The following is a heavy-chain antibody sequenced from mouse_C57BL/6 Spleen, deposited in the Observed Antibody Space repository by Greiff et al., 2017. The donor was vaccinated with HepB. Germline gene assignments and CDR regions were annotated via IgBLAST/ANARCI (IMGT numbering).Heavy chain of an antibody. CDR2: ISSGSSTI. CDR1: GFTFSDYG. V-gene: IGHV5-17*01. J-gene: IGHJ3*01. Sequence: EVKLEESGGGLVKPGGSLKLSCAASGFTFSDYGMHWVRQAPEKGLEWVAYISSGSSTIYYADSVKGRFTISRDNAKNTLFLQMTSLRSEDTAMYYCARHGGAYGGQGTLVTVAA. CDR3: ARHGGAY.